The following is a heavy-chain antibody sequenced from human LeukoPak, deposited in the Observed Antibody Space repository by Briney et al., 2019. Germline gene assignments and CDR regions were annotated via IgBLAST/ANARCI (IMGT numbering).Heavy chain of an antibody. CDR1: GATFSSYA. V-gene: IGHV1-69*05. D-gene: IGHD3-22*01. CDR2: IIPIFGTA. Sequence: GASVKVSCKASGATFSSYAISWVRQAPGQGLEWMGGIIPIFGTANYAQKFQGRVTITTDESTSTAYMELSSLRSEDTAVYYCASAPYYYDSSGYYYESFDYWGQGTLVTVSS. CDR3: ASAPYYYDSSGYYYESFDY. J-gene: IGHJ4*02.